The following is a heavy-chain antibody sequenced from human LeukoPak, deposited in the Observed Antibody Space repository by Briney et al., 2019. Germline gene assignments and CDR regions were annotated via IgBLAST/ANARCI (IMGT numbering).Heavy chain of an antibody. CDR1: GFTFSSYA. V-gene: IGHV3-23*01. D-gene: IGHD3-9*01. Sequence: GGSLRLSCAASGFTFSSYAMSWVRQAPGKGLEWVSAISGSGGSTYYADSVKGRFTISRDNSKNTLYLQMNSLRAEDTAVYYCAKQYYDILTGYYRDYWGQGTLVTVSS. J-gene: IGHJ4*02. CDR2: ISGSGGST. CDR3: AKQYYDILTGYYRDY.